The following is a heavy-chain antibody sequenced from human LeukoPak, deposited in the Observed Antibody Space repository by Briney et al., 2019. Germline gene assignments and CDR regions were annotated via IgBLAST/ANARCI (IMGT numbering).Heavy chain of an antibody. CDR3: ARRWYYYDSSGYYSRDAFDI. CDR1: GYSFTSYW. D-gene: IGHD3-22*01. V-gene: IGHV5-51*01. CDR2: IYPGDSDT. J-gene: IGHJ3*02. Sequence: GESLKISCKGSGYSFTSYWIGWVRQMPGKGLEWMGIIYPGDSDTRSSPSFQGQVTISADKSISTAYLQWSSLKASDTAMYYCARRWYYYDSSGYYSRDAFDIWGQGTMVTVSS.